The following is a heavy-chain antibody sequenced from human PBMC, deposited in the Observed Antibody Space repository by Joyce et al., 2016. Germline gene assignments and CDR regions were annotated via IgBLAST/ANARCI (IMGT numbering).Heavy chain of an antibody. CDR2: INHSGRT. CDR1: GGSFSGYY. D-gene: IGHD7-27*01. J-gene: IGHJ5*02. Sequence: QVQLQQWGAGLLKPSETLSLTCAGYGGSFSGYYWSWIRQPPGKGLEWIGEINHSGRTNSNPALKSRVTISVYTSKNQFSLKLSSVTAADTAVYYCARGPRSNWGLVWFDPWGQGTLVTVSS. V-gene: IGHV4-34*01. CDR3: ARGPRSNWGLVWFDP.